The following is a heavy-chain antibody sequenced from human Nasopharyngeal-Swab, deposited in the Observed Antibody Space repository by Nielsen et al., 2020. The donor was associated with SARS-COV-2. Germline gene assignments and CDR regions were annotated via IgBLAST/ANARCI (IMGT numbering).Heavy chain of an antibody. D-gene: IGHD5-18*01. CDR3: ARGVGYMGYYGMDV. V-gene: IGHV3-23*01. CDR2: ISDGGGST. Sequence: GGSLRLSCADTGFTFSYYAMNWVRQAPGKGLEWVSGISDGGGSTSYADSAKGRFTISRDNSKKTLYLQMNSLTAEDTAVYYCARGVGYMGYYGMDVWGQGTTVTVSS. J-gene: IGHJ6*02. CDR1: GFTFSYYA.